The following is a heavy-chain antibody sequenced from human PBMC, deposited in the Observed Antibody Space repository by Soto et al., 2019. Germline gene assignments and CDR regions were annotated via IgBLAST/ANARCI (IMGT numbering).Heavy chain of an antibody. J-gene: IGHJ6*02. V-gene: IGHV3-30*18. Sequence: GGSLRLSCAASGFTFSSYGMHWVRQAPGKGLEWVAVISYDGSNKYYADSVKGRFTISRDNSKNTRYLQMNSLRAEDTAVYYCAKDAIRRHITGTTENYYYYGMDVWGQGTTVTVSS. D-gene: IGHD1-20*01. CDR2: ISYDGSNK. CDR1: GFTFSSYG. CDR3: AKDAIRRHITGTTENYYYYGMDV.